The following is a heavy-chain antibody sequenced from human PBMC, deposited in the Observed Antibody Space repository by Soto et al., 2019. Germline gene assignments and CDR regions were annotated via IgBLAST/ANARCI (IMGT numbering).Heavy chain of an antibody. V-gene: IGHV3-21*01. CDR1: GFPFSSYR. D-gene: IGHD6-19*01. J-gene: IGHJ6*02. Sequence: RLSRAASGFPFSSYRMNWVRLAPGKGLEWGSSISSSSSYIYYAESVKGRFSIPRDNAKNSLYLQMNSLRAEDTAVYYCARVTGSGLGMDVWGQGTTVTVS. CDR2: ISSSSSYI. CDR3: ARVTGSGLGMDV.